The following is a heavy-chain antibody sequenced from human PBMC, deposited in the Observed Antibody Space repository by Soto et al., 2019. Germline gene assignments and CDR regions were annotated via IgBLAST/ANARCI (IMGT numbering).Heavy chain of an antibody. V-gene: IGHV3-33*01. CDR3: ATDSLGTYGSSDYFDY. CDR1: GFTFSNYG. D-gene: IGHD3-10*01. J-gene: IGHJ4*02. Sequence: QVQLVESGGGVVQPGRPLRLSCAAAGFTFSNYGMHWVRQAPGKGLEWVAVIWYDGRNKYYADSVKGRFTISRDNSKNTVYLQMNSLRAEDTDVYYCATDSLGTYGSSDYFDYWGQGTLVTVSS. CDR2: IWYDGRNK.